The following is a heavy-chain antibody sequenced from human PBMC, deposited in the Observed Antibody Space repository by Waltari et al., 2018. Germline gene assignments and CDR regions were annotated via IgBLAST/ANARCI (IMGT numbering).Heavy chain of an antibody. D-gene: IGHD6-13*01. J-gene: IGHJ3*02. CDR2: ISYDGSNK. CDR1: GFTFSSYG. Sequence: QVQLVESGGGVVQPGRTLRLSCAASGFTFSSYGMHWVRQAPGKGLEWVAVISYDGSNKYYADSVKGRFTISRDNSKNTLYLQMNSLRAEDTAVYYCAKQQQLVRSAFDIWGQGTMVTVSS. CDR3: AKQQQLVRSAFDI. V-gene: IGHV3-30*18.